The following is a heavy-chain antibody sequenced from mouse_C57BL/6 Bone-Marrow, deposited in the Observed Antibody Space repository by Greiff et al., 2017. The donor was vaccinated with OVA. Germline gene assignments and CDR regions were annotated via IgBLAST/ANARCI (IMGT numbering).Heavy chain of an antibody. D-gene: IGHD1-1*01. CDR3: ARSLRYYYYAMDY. V-gene: IGHV1-81*01. Sequence: QVQLQQSGAELARPGASVKLSCKASGYTFTSYGISWVKQRTGQGLEWIGEIYPRSGNTYYNEKCKGKATLTADKSSSTAYMELRSLTSEDSAVYFCARSLRYYYYAMDYWGQGTSVTVSS. J-gene: IGHJ4*01. CDR2: IYPRSGNT. CDR1: GYTFTSYG.